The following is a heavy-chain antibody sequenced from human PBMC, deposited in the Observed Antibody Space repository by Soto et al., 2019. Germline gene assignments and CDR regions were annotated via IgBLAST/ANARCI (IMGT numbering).Heavy chain of an antibody. J-gene: IGHJ6*02. D-gene: IGHD2-2*01. V-gene: IGHV3-30*18. CDR3: AKDQSPVTAATIEAYYYYYGMDV. CDR2: ISYDGSNK. CDR1: GFTFSSYG. Sequence: GGSLRLSCAASGFTFSSYGMHWVRQAPGKGLEWVAVISYDGSNKYYADSVKGRFTISRDNSKNTLYLQMNSLRAEDTAVYYCAKDQSPVTAATIEAYYYYYGMDVWGQGTTVTVSS.